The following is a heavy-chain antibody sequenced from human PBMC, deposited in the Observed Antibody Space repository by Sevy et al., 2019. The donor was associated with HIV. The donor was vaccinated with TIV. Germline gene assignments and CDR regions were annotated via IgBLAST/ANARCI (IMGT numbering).Heavy chain of an antibody. J-gene: IGHJ5*02. CDR3: ARWIVVVSAETGFDP. V-gene: IGHV5-51*01. CDR1: GYSFTSYW. D-gene: IGHD2-2*01. CDR2: IYPGDSDT. Sequence: GESLKISCKGSGYSFTSYWIGWVRQMPGKGLEWMGIIYPGDSDTRHSPSFQGQVTISADKSISTAYRQWSSLKASVTAMYYCARWIVVVSAETGFDPWGQGTLVTVSS.